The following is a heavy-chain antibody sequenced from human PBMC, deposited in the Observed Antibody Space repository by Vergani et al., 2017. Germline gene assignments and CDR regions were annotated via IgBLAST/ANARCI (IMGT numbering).Heavy chain of an antibody. CDR1: GDSISTSSYA. D-gene: IGHD3-16*01. CDR3: ARGNPYVDFDI. CDR2: IYYTGTT. V-gene: IGHV4-39*01. J-gene: IGHJ3*02. Sequence: QMQLQESGPGLVKPSETLSLSCTVSGDSISTSSYAWGWIRQPPGKGLEWIGTIYYTGTTYYNEAHKSRLTISVDTSKNQFSLNLTSVTATDTAIYFCARGNPYVDFDIWGQGTMITVSS.